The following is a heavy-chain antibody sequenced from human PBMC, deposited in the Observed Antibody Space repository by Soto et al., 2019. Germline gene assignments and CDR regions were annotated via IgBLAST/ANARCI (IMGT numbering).Heavy chain of an antibody. D-gene: IGHD6-19*01. V-gene: IGHV4-31*03. CDR1: GDSISSGNHY. J-gene: IGHJ4*02. Sequence: SETLSLTCTVSGDSISSGNHYWTWIRQHPGKGLEYIGYIYSSGSTYYNPSLKSRVSISVDTSKNQFSLKLNSVTAADTAVYYCAVPPRYSSGWYDYWGQGTLVTVSS. CDR3: AVPPRYSSGWYDY. CDR2: IYSSGST.